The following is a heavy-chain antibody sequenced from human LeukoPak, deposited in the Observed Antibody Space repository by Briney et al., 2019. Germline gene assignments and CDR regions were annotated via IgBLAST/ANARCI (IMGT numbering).Heavy chain of an antibody. CDR2: VYPGDFDT. V-gene: IGHV5-51*01. J-gene: IGHJ4*02. Sequence: GESLKISCKGSGYIFTNYWTAWVRQMPGKGLEWMGIVYPGDFDTSYSPSFQGQVTISADKSISTAYLQWSSLKASDTAMYFCARERFCSSSSCSHFDYWGQGTLVTVSS. CDR1: GYIFTNYW. D-gene: IGHD2-2*01. CDR3: ARERFCSSSSCSHFDY.